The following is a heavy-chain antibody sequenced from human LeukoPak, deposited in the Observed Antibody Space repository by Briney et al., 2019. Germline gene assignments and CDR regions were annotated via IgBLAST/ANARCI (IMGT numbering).Heavy chain of an antibody. CDR1: GFTFSNVW. CDR3: TTYCGDDVGYHYYGMDV. J-gene: IGHJ6*02. Sequence: GGSLRLSCAASGFTFSNVWMSWVRQAPGKGLEWVGGIKSKVNVGGTDYAARVKSRFTISTDKSKTTLNLQMNRLKTEDTAIYYCTTYCGDDVGYHYYGMDVWGQGTTVTVSS. CDR2: IKSKVNVGGT. V-gene: IGHV3-15*01. D-gene: IGHD2-21*01.